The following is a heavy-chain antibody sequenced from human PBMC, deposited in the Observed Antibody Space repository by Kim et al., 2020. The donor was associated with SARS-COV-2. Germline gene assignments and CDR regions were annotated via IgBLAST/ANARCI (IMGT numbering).Heavy chain of an antibody. V-gene: IGHV3-49*02. CDR2: GTT. D-gene: IGHD1-1*01. Sequence: GTTEYAASVKGRFTISRDDSKSIAYLQMNSLKTEDTAVYYCTRGGTPHDYWGQGTLVTVSS. CDR3: TRGGTPHDY. J-gene: IGHJ4*02.